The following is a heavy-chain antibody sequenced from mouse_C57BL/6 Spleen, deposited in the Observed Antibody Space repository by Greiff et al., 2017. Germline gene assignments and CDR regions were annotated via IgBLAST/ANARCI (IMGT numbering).Heavy chain of an antibody. Sequence: DVKLEESGPGLVKPSQSLSLSCSVTGYSITSGYYWYLNRQSPGNKQEWMGYISYDGSNNYNPSLKNRISITPDTSKNQFFLKLNSVTTEDTATYYCARNWDVDYAMDYWGQGTSVTVSS. J-gene: IGHJ4*01. V-gene: IGHV3-6*01. CDR2: ISYDGSN. D-gene: IGHD4-1*01. CDR3: ARNWDVDYAMDY. CDR1: GYSITSGYY.